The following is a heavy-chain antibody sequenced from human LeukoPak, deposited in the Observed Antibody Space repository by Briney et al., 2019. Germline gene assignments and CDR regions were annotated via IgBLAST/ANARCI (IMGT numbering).Heavy chain of an antibody. Sequence: GGSLRLSCAASGFTFSSYWMSWVRQAPGKGLEWVANIKQDGSEKYYVDSVKGRFTISRDNAKNSLYLQMNSLRAEDTAVYYCARVMADGSGTAFDYWGQGTLVTVSS. D-gene: IGHD3-10*01. CDR2: IKQDGSEK. CDR3: ARVMADGSGTAFDY. CDR1: GFTFSSYW. V-gene: IGHV3-7*01. J-gene: IGHJ4*02.